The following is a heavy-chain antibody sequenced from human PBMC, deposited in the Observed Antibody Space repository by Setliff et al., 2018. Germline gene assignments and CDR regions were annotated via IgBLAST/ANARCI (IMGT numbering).Heavy chain of an antibody. CDR2: ISSDGRTV. Sequence: PGGSLRLSCAASGFTFSSYEMNWVRQAPGKGLEWVSHISSDGRTVFYADSVKGRFTISRDNAKNSLYLQMNSLRAEDTAVYYCARDRYYNFWSGYLKGGYFDYWGQGTLVTVSS. D-gene: IGHD3-3*01. CDR3: ARDRYYNFWSGYLKGGYFDY. J-gene: IGHJ4*02. V-gene: IGHV3-48*03. CDR1: GFTFSSYE.